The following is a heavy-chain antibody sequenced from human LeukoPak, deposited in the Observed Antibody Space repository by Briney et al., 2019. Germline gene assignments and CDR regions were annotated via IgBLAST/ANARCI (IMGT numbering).Heavy chain of an antibody. J-gene: IGHJ5*01. V-gene: IGHV3-74*01. CDR3: AREGLTGSTNWFDS. CDR2: INPDGSTT. D-gene: IGHD1-7*01. Sequence: GGSLRLSCAASGFTFSTYWMHWVRQPPEKGLLWVSHINPDGSTTNYADSVKGRFTISRDNSKSTLYLEMNSLRVEDTAVYYCAREGLTGSTNWFDSWGQGTLATVSS. CDR1: GFTFSTYW.